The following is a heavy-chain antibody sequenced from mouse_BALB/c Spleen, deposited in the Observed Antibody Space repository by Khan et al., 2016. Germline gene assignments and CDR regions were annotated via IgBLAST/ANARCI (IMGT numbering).Heavy chain of an antibody. D-gene: IGHD1-1*01. CDR2: ISYSGNT. V-gene: IGHV3-8*02. CDR3: ARNYGSSLYAMDY. Sequence: EVQLQESGPSLVKPSQTLSLTCSVTGDSITSGYWNWIRKFPGNKLEYMGYISYSGNTYYNPSLNSRISITRDTSKNQFYLQLDSVTTEDTATYYCARNYGSSLYAMDYWGQGTSVTVSS. J-gene: IGHJ4*01. CDR1: GDSITSGY.